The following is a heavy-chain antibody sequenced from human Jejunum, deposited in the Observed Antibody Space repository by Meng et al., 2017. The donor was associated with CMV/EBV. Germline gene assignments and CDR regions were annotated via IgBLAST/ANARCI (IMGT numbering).Heavy chain of an antibody. J-gene: IGHJ4*02. CDR3: GRSGYTKTLDY. Sequence: SCAASEFTFSDYYMSWIRQAPGKGLEWISYISSSGITTDYADSVKGRFTISRDNAKQSLYLQMNSLRADDTAVYYCGRSGYTKTLDYWGQGTLVTVSS. CDR1: EFTFSDYY. D-gene: IGHD3-3*01. V-gene: IGHV3-11*04. CDR2: ISSSGITT.